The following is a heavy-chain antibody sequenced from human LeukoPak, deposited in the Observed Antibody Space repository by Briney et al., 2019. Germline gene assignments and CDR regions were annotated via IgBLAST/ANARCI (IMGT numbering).Heavy chain of an antibody. V-gene: IGHV3-72*01. CDR1: GFTFSDHY. D-gene: IGHD3-22*01. CDR3: ARVGDYYDSRGYSTDAFDI. CDR2: IRNRAKSYTT. Sequence: GGSLRLSCAASGFTFSDHYMDWVRQAPGKGLEWVGRIRNRAKSYTTRCAPSVKDRFTISRDDSRNSLYLQMNSLKTEDTAVYFCARVGDYYDSRGYSTDAFDIWGQGTMVTVSS. J-gene: IGHJ3*02.